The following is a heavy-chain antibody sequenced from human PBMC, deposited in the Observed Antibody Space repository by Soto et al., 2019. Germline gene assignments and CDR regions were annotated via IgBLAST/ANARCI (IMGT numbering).Heavy chain of an antibody. J-gene: IGHJ4*02. CDR1: GGSINTFY. Sequence: PSETLSLTCTVAGGSINTFYWSWVLQPAGKGLEWIGRIFSSGSTSFNPSLESRVAMSVDTSKNHFYLNLSSVTAADMAVYYCAREGSYSAYNFAHGIQLWSFDFWGQGALVTVSS. CDR2: IFSSGST. D-gene: IGHD5-12*01. V-gene: IGHV4-4*07. CDR3: AREGSYSAYNFAHGIQLWSFDF.